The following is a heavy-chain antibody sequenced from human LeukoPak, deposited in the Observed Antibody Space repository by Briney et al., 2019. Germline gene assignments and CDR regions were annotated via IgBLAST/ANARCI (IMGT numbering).Heavy chain of an antibody. Sequence: SETLSLTCAVYGGSFSGYYWSWIRQPPGKGLEWSGEINHSGSTNYNPSRKSRVTISVDTSKNQFSLKLSSVTAADTAVYYCARGLGYSGGWNPYYWGQGTLVTVSS. CDR1: GGSFSGYY. D-gene: IGHD6-19*01. CDR2: INHSGST. CDR3: ARGLGYSGGWNPYY. J-gene: IGHJ4*02. V-gene: IGHV4-34*01.